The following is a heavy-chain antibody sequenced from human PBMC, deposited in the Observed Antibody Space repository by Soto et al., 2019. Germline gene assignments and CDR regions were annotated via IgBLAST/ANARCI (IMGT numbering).Heavy chain of an antibody. D-gene: IGHD3-10*01. J-gene: IGHJ4*02. CDR3: ARGDLVRGVITSPPRY. CDR1: GYTFTSYG. Sequence: QVQLVQSGAEVKKPGASVKVSCKASGYTFTSYGISWVRQAPGQGLEWMRWISTYNGNTDYAQKLQDRVIMTTDTSTSTAYMELRSLRSDDTAVYYCARGDLVRGVITSPPRYWGQGALVTVSS. CDR2: ISTYNGNT. V-gene: IGHV1-18*01.